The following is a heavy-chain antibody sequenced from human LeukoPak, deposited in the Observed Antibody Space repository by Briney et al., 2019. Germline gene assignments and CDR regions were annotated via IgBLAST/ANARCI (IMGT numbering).Heavy chain of an antibody. CDR2: IYYSRST. V-gene: IGHV4-59*01. J-gene: IGHJ4*02. D-gene: IGHD1-1*01. CDR1: GGSISSYY. CDR3: AVTPIQANYFDY. Sequence: SETLSLTCTVSGGSISSYYWSWIRQPPGKGLEWIGYIYYSRSTNYNPSLKSRVTISVDTSKNQFSLKLSSVTAADTAVYYCAVTPIQANYFDYWGQGTLVTVSS.